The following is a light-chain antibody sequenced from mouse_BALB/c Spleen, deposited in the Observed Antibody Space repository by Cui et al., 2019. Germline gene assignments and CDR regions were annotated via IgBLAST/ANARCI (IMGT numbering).Light chain of an antibody. CDR1: QDINSY. V-gene: IGKV14-111*01. CDR2: RAN. J-gene: IGKJ5*01. Sequence: DIKMIQSPSSMYASLGERVTTTCKASQDINSYLSWFQQKPGKSPKTLIYRANRLVDGVPSRFSGSGSGQDYSLTISSLEYEEMGIYYCLQYDEFPLTFGAGTKLELK. CDR3: LQYDEFPLT.